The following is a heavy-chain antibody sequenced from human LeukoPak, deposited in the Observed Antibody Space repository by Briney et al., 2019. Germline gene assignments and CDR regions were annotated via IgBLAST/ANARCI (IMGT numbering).Heavy chain of an antibody. CDR3: VRHLSAGRPAFDI. V-gene: IGHV4-59*08. D-gene: IGHD2-15*01. Sequence: SETLSLTCTVSGGSISTYHWNWIRQPPGKGLEWIGYIYYSGSTNYNPSLKSRVTISVDTSNNKFSLKLTSLTAADTAVYYCVRHLSAGRPAFDIWGQGTMVTVSS. CDR1: GGSISTYH. CDR2: IYYSGST. J-gene: IGHJ3*02.